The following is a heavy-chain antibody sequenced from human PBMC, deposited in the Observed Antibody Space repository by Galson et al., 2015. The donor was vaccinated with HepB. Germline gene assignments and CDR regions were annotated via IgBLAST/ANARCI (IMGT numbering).Heavy chain of an antibody. CDR1: GFIFSTYG. CDR3: ARWGSSGNLDY. CDR2: ICHTGFTT. V-gene: IGHV3-23*01. D-gene: IGHD1-26*01. J-gene: IGHJ4*02. Sequence: SLRLSCAASGFIFSTYGVSWVRQAPGAGLGWGSTICHTGFTTFYADSVKGRFTLSRDASKNTVHLQMSSLRGDDSAVYYCARWGSSGNLDYWGQGTLVTVSS.